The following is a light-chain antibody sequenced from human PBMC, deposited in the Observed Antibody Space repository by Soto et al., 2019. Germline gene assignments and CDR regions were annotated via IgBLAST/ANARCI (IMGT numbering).Light chain of an antibody. CDR2: QAS. CDR1: QSISIW. J-gene: IGKJ1*01. V-gene: IGKV1-5*03. CDR3: QLYSVYSSWT. Sequence: DIQMTQSPSTLSASVGDRVTITCRASQSISIWLSWYQQKPGKAPQLLIYQASSLESGVPSRFSGSGSGTEFTLTISSLQTEDFATYYCQLYSVYSSWTVGQGTKVEIK.